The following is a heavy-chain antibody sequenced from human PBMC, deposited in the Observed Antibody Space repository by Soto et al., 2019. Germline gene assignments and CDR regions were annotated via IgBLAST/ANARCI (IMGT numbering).Heavy chain of an antibody. CDR2: IFSSGST. D-gene: IGHD2-2*02. CDR3: AREGSYSANCYRYYFDY. Sequence: SETLSLTCTVSGGSINTFYWSWVRQPAGSGLEWIGRIFSSGSTSFNPSLESRVAMSVDTSKNHFSLNLSSVTAADMAVYYCAREGSYSANCYRYYFDYWSQGTLVTVSS. CDR1: GGSINTFY. V-gene: IGHV4-4*07. J-gene: IGHJ4*02.